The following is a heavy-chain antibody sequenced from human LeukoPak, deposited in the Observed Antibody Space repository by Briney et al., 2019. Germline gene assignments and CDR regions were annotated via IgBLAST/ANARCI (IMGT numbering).Heavy chain of an antibody. CDR3: AREGGPYRPLDY. V-gene: IGHV4-4*02. Sequence: PSGTLSLTCGVSGGSITSTNYWTWVRQPPGKGLEWIGEVNLQGSTNYNPSLMGRVAISVDTSESHISLQLTSVTAADTAVYYCAREGGPYRPLDYSGQGALVTVSS. J-gene: IGHJ4*02. CDR2: VNLQGST. CDR1: GGSITSTNY.